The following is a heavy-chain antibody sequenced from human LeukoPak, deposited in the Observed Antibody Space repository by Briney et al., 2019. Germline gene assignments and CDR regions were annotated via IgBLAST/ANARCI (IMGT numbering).Heavy chain of an antibody. D-gene: IGHD3-16*01. CDR3: ARGVLLRLNYFDY. CDR2: IKQDGSEK. Sequence: PGGSLRLSCAASGFTFSSYWMSWVRQAPGKGLEWVANIKQDGSEKYYVDSVKGRFTISRDNAKNSLYLQMNSLRAEDTAVYYCARGVLLRLNYFDYWGQGTLVTVSS. V-gene: IGHV3-7*01. CDR1: GFTFSSYW. J-gene: IGHJ4*02.